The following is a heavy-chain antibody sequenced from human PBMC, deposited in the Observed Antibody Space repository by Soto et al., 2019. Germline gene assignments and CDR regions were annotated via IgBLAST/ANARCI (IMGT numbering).Heavy chain of an antibody. CDR3: TTAPEEYQLLYRYYFDY. V-gene: IGHV3-15*01. CDR2: IKSKTDGGTT. CDR1: GFTFSNAW. D-gene: IGHD2-2*02. Sequence: KPGGSLRLSCAASGFTFSNAWMSWVRQAPGKGLEWVGRIKSKTDGGTTDYAAPVKGRFTISRDDSKNTLYLQMNSLKTEDTAVYYCTTAPEEYQLLYRYYFDYWGQGTLVTVSS. J-gene: IGHJ4*02.